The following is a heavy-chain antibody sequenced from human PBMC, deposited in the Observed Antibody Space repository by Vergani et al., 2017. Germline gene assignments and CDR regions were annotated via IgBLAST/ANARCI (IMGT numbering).Heavy chain of an antibody. CDR2: IKQDGSEK. CDR1: GFTFSSYW. V-gene: IGHV3-7*01. Sequence: EVQLVESGGGLVQPGGSLRLSCAASGFTFSSYWMSWVRQAPGKGLEWVANIKQDGSEKYYVDSVKGRFTISRDNAKNSLYLQMNSLRAEDTAVYYCAGENGGFGELLGTYYFDYWGQGTLVTVSS. D-gene: IGHD3-10*01. J-gene: IGHJ4*02. CDR3: AGENGGFGELLGTYYFDY.